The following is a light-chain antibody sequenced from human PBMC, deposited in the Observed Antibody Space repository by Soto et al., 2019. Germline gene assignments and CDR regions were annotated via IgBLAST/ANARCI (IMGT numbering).Light chain of an antibody. V-gene: IGKV3-11*01. CDR1: QSVSSY. CDR2: DAS. Sequence: DIGLTQSPATLSLSPGERATFSCRASQSVSSYLAWYQQKPGQAPRLLIYDASTRATGIAARFSGSGSRTDFTLTISSLEPEDFAVYYCQQHNNWPPSITFGQGTRLEIK. CDR3: QQHNNWPPSIT. J-gene: IGKJ5*01.